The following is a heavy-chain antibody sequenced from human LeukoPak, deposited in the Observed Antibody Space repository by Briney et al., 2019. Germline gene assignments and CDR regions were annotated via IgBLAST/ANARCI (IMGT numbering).Heavy chain of an antibody. V-gene: IGHV4-34*01. CDR3: ARQHNYSFAY. J-gene: IGHJ4*02. Sequence: SETLSLTCAVYGGPFSGYYWSWIRQPPGKGLEWIGEINQSGSTNYNPPLKSRVTISVDTSKNQFSLKVRSVTAADTAVYYCARQHNYSFAYWGQGTLVTVSS. CDR2: INQSGST. D-gene: IGHD5-24*01. CDR1: GGPFSGYY.